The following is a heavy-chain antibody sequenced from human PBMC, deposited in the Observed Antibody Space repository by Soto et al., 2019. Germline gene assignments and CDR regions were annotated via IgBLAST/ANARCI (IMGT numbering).Heavy chain of an antibody. D-gene: IGHD6-13*01. CDR2: IYYSGST. V-gene: IGHV4-39*01. Sequence: QLQLQESGPGLVKPSETLSLTCTVSGGSISSSSYYWGWIRQPPGKGLEWIGSIYYSGSTYYNPSLKSRVTMFVDTSKNQLSLKLSSVTAADTAVYYCARQQYRSSWCDYWGQGTLVTVSS. CDR1: GGSISSSSYY. J-gene: IGHJ4*02. CDR3: ARQQYRSSWCDY.